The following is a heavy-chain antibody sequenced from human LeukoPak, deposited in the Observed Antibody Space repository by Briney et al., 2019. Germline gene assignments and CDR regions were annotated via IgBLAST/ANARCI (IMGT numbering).Heavy chain of an antibody. Sequence: GGSLRLACAASGFTFSSYAMSWVRQAPGKGLEWVSAISGSGGSTYYADSVKGRLTISRDNSYNTLYLQMNSLRADDTAAYYCTKHRTGPPYGLDVWGQGTTVTVS. J-gene: IGHJ6*02. CDR1: GFTFSSYA. CDR2: ISGSGGST. V-gene: IGHV3-23*01. CDR3: TKHRTGPPYGLDV.